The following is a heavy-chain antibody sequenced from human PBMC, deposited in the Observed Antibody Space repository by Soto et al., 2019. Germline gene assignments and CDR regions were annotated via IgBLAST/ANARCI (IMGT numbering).Heavy chain of an antibody. Sequence: QVQLVQSGAEVKKPGSSVKVSCKASGGTFSPYTINWVRQAPGQGLEWMGRIIPFHGVTNYAQKFQTRVTIKADKWPSTAYMELSGLRFEDTAMYYCTRVWEIMVSTWSFGGFWGRGTLVTVSS. V-gene: IGHV1-69*02. CDR2: IIPFHGVT. CDR3: TRVWEIMVSTWSFGGF. J-gene: IGHJ4*02. CDR1: GGTFSPYT. D-gene: IGHD2-8*01.